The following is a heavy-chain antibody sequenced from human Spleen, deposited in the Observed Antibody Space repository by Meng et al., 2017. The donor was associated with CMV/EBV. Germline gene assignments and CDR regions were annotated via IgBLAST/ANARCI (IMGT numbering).Heavy chain of an antibody. CDR1: FSLRTRGVG. CDR3: AFSANYYDYVWGSPDY. J-gene: IGHJ4*02. CDR2: IYWNENT. D-gene: IGHD3-16*01. V-gene: IGHV2-5*01. Sequence: FSLRTRGVGVGWIRPPPGKALEWLALIYWNENTRYSPSLSSRLTITQGTSKNQVVLTLTNMDPVDTGTYYCAFSANYYDYVWGSPDYWGQGTLVTVSS.